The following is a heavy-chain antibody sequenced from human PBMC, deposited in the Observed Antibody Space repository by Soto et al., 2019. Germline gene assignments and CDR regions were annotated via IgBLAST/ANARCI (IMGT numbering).Heavy chain of an antibody. V-gene: IGHV3-7*01. J-gene: IGHJ4*02. Sequence: EVQLVESGGVLVQPGGSLRVSCAASGFTFSTSWMNWVRQAPGKGLEWVANINGDGSEEYYVDSVRGRVTISRDNVKNTLFLQTNSLRAEDTAVYYCAAGVPPDYWGQGTLVTVSS. CDR3: AAGVPPDY. CDR1: GFTFSTSW. CDR2: INGDGSEE. D-gene: IGHD3-10*01.